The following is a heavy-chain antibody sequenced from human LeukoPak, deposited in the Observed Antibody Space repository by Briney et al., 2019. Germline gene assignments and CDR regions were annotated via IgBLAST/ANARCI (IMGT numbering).Heavy chain of an antibody. V-gene: IGHV4-39*01. CDR1: GVSISSRSYY. Sequence: SETLSLTCTVSGVSISSRSYYWGWLRQPPGKGLEWNGSIYYSGITYHNPSLKSRVTISVDTSKNQLSLILIATDTAVYYCARHVPDTTMDPTIWFDSWGQGTLVTVS. J-gene: IGHJ5*01. CDR2: IYYSGIT. CDR3: ARHVPDTTMDPTIWFDS. D-gene: IGHD5-18*01.